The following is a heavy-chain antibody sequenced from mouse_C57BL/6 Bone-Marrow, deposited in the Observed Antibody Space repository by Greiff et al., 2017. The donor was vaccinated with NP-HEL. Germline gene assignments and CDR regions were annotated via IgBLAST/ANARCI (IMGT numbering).Heavy chain of an antibody. CDR3: ARSYYDSPYAMDY. D-gene: IGHD2-4*01. CDR2: IWGVGST. CDR1: GFSLTSYG. Sequence: VKLVESGPGLVAPSQSLSITCTVSGFSLTSYGVDWVRQSPGKGLEWLGVIWGVGSTNYNSALKSRLSISKDNSKSQVFLKMNSLQTDDTAMYYCARSYYDSPYAMDYWGQGTSVTVSS. V-gene: IGHV2-6*01. J-gene: IGHJ4*01.